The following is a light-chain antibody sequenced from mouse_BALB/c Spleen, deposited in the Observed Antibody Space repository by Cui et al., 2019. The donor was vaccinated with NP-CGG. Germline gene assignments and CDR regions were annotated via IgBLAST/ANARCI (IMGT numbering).Light chain of an antibody. Sequence: AVVPRESALTTSPGETVTLTCRSSTGAVTTNNYANWVQEKPDHLFTGLIGGTNNRAPGVPARFSGSLIGDKAALTITGAQTEDEAIYFCALWYSNHWVFGGGTKLTVL. CDR2: GTN. J-gene: IGLJ1*01. V-gene: IGLV1*01. CDR1: TGAVTTNNY. CDR3: ALWYSNHWV.